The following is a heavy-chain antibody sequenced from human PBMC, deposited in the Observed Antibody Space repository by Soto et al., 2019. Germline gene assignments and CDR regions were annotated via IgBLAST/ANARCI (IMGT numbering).Heavy chain of an antibody. Sequence: QVQLQESGPGLVKPSQTLSLTCTVSGGSISTVDYWWSWIRQSPDMGLEWIGHIYDGGRTYNNPSLESRVTMSVDTSTSQLSLTLSSVSAADTAVYSCARGPSGDKVDSWGQGPLVTVSS. CDR2: IYDGGRT. D-gene: IGHD7-27*01. V-gene: IGHV4-30-4*01. J-gene: IGHJ4*02. CDR3: ARGPSGDKVDS. CDR1: GGSISTVDYW.